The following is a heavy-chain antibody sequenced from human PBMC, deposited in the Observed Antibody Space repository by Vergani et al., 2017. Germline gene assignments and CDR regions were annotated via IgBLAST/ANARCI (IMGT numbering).Heavy chain of an antibody. D-gene: IGHD2-21*01. J-gene: IGHJ3*02. CDR3: ARVWAKDSSILWDAVVDAFDI. Sequence: EMQLVESGGGLVKPGGSLRLSCAASGFTFSSYSMNWVRQAPGKGLEWVSSISSSSSYIYYADSVKGRFTISRDNAKNSLYLQMNSLRAEDTAVYYCARVWAKDSSILWDAVVDAFDIWGQGTMVTVSS. CDR2: ISSSSSYI. V-gene: IGHV3-21*04. CDR1: GFTFSSYS.